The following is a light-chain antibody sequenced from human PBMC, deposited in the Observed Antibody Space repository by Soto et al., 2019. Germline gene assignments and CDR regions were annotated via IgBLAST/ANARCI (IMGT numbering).Light chain of an antibody. CDR1: QSISSY. V-gene: IGKV1-39*01. J-gene: IGKJ1*01. CDR3: QQYNSYSWT. CDR2: AAS. Sequence: DIRMTHSPSSLSASVGDIVTITCRSSQSISSYLNWYQQKPGKAPKLLIYAASSLQSGVPSRFSGSGSGTEFTLTISSLQPDDFATYYCQQYNSYSWTFGQGTKVDIK.